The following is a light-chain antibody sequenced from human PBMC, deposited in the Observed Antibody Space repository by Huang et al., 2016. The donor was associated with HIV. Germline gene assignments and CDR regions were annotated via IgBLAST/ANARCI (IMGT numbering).Light chain of an antibody. J-gene: IGKJ1*01. Sequence: DIQMTQSPSSLSASIGDRVTITCRASQGIRYSLAWYHQKPGKAPKRLLFDASGLESGVPSRFSGSGSGTDFTLTISSLQPDDFATYYCQQYYSSPQTFGQGTKVEIK. CDR3: QQYYSSPQT. CDR1: QGIRYS. V-gene: IGKV1-NL1*01. CDR2: DAS.